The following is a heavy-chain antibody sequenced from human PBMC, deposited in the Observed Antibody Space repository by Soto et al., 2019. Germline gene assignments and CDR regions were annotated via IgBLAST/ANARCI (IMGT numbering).Heavy chain of an antibody. D-gene: IGHD3-10*01. J-gene: IGHJ4*02. CDR2: ISYDGSNK. CDR1: GFTFSSYA. CDR3: AREPGSYKDY. V-gene: IGHV3-30-3*01. Sequence: LRLSCAASGFTFSSYAMHWVRQAPGKGLEWVAVISYDGSNKYYADSVKGRFTISRDNSKNTLYLQMNSLRAEDTAVYYCAREPGSYKDYWGQGTLVTVSS.